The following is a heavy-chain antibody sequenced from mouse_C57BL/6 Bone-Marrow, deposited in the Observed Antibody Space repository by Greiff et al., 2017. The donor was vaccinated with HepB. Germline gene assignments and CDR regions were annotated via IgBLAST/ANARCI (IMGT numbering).Heavy chain of an antibody. Sequence: EVQGVESGGDLVKPGGSLKLSCAASGFTFSSYGMSWVRQTPDKRLEWVATISSGGSYTYYPDSVKGRFTISRDNAKNTLYLQMSSLKSEDTAMYYCARLSYYGSSSYYFDYWGQGTTLTVSS. CDR1: GFTFSSYG. V-gene: IGHV5-6*01. CDR2: ISSGGSYT. D-gene: IGHD1-1*01. J-gene: IGHJ2*01. CDR3: ARLSYYGSSSYYFDY.